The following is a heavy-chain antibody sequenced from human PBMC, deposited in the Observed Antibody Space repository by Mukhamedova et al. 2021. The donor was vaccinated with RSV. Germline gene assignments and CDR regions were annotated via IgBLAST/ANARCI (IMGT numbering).Heavy chain of an antibody. CDR3: ARAATKYLPRSTVGYYFDY. CDR2: IIPILGIA. J-gene: IGHJ4*02. V-gene: IGHV1-69*10. Sequence: GGVGGIIPILGIANYAQKFQGRVTITADKSTSTAYMELSSLRSEDTAVYYCARAATKYLPRSTVGYYFDYWGQGTLVTVSS. D-gene: IGHD4-23*01.